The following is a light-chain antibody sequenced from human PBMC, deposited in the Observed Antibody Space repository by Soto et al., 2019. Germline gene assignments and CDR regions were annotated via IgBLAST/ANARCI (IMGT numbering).Light chain of an antibody. CDR1: QSINY. CDR3: QQRNNWPPTWT. CDR2: DAS. J-gene: IGKJ1*01. Sequence: EIVLTQSPATLSLSPGERATLSCRASQSINYLAWYQQKPGQAPRLLIHDASTRATGIPARFSGSGSGTDFPLTISSLSPEDFAVYYCQQRNNWPPTWTFGQX. V-gene: IGKV3-11*01.